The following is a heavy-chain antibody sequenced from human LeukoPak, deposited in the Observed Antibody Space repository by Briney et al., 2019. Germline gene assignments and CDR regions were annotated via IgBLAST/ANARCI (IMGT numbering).Heavy chain of an antibody. CDR2: INHSGST. CDR3: ARTRYDILTGYAI. Sequence: SETLSLTCAVYGGSFSGYYWSWIRQPPRKGLEWIGEINHSGSTNYNPSLKSRVTISVDTSKNQFSLKLSSVTAADTAVYYCARTRYDILTGYAIWGQGTMVTVSS. J-gene: IGHJ3*02. D-gene: IGHD3-9*01. CDR1: GGSFSGYY. V-gene: IGHV4-34*01.